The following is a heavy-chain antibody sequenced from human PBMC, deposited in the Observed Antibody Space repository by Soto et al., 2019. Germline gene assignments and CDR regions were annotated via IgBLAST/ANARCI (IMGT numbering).Heavy chain of an antibody. J-gene: IGHJ6*02. Sequence: QVQLVQSGAEVKKPGSSVKVSCKASGGTFSSYAISWVRQAPGQGLEWMGGIIPIFGIANYAQKFQGRVTITAGESTSTAYMELSSLSSEDTAVYYCATDHSYNWNYVAESNYYYRGMDVWGQGTTVTVSS. V-gene: IGHV1-69*01. CDR2: IIPIFGIA. CDR1: GGTFSSYA. D-gene: IGHD1-7*01. CDR3: ATDHSYNWNYVAESNYYYRGMDV.